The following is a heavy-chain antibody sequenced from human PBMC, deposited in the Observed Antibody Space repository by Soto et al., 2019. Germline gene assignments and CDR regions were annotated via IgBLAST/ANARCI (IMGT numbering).Heavy chain of an antibody. CDR1: GFSLSTSGVG. Sequence: QITLKASGPTLVKPTQTLTLTCTFSGFSLSTSGVGVGWIRQPPGTALEWLALIYWDDDKRYSPSLKSRLTISKDTSKNQVVLTMTNMDPVHTATYYCAHSSITIVRGVLINFDYWGQGTLVTVSS. CDR2: IYWDDDK. J-gene: IGHJ4*02. CDR3: AHSSITIVRGVLINFDY. D-gene: IGHD3-10*01. V-gene: IGHV2-5*02.